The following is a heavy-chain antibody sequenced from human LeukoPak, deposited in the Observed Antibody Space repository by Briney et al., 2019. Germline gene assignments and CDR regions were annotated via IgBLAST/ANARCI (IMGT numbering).Heavy chain of an antibody. CDR1: GFTFSSYW. Sequence: PGGSLRLSCAASGFTFSSYWMNWVRQVPGKGLVWVSRIASDGNNRDYADSVKGRFTISRDNAKNTLDLQMNRLRVDDTAVYYCASGRPHGNDYWGQGTLVTVSS. D-gene: IGHD4-23*01. CDR3: ASGRPHGNDY. CDR2: IASDGNNR. V-gene: IGHV3-74*01. J-gene: IGHJ4*02.